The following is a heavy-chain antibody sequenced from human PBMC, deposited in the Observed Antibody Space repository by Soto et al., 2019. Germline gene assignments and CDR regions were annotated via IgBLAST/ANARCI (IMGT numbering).Heavy chain of an antibody. J-gene: IGHJ5*02. CDR1: GGSISSGDYY. CDR3: ARHIVATIGWFDP. CDR2: IYYSGST. Sequence: SETLSLTCTVSGGSISSGDYYWSWIHQPPGKGLEWIGYIYYSGSTYYNPSLKSRVTISVDTSKNQFSLKLSSVTAADTAVYYCARHIVATIGWFDPWGQGTLVTVSS. D-gene: IGHD5-12*01. V-gene: IGHV4-30-4*01.